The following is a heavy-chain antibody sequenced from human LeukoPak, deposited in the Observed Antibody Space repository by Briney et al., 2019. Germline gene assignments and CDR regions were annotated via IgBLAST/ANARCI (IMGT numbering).Heavy chain of an antibody. Sequence: GGSLRLSCAASGFTFNKYWMSWVRQAPGKGLEWAANINRDGSEKYYVDSVRGRFTISRDNAKNSLYLQMNSLRAEDTAVYYCARDEAYSSDYWGQGTLVTVSS. CDR2: INRDGSEK. D-gene: IGHD4-11*01. J-gene: IGHJ4*02. V-gene: IGHV3-7*04. CDR1: GFTFNKYW. CDR3: ARDEAYSSDY.